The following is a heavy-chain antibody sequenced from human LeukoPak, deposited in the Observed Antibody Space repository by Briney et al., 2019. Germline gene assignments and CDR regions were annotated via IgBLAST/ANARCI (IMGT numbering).Heavy chain of an antibody. CDR3: ARGSQQLDY. Sequence: SQTLSLTCTVFGGSISSAGYYWNWIRQHPGKGLEWIGFIYYSGNTYYNPSLKSRVTISLDTSKNHFSLRLISVTAADTAVYYCARGSQQLDYWGQGTLVTVSS. CDR2: IYYSGNT. D-gene: IGHD6-13*01. J-gene: IGHJ4*02. V-gene: IGHV4-31*03. CDR1: GGSISSAGYY.